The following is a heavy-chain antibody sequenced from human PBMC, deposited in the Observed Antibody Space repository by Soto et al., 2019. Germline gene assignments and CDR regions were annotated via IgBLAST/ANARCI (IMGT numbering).Heavy chain of an antibody. D-gene: IGHD5-18*01. CDR2: IKSKTDGGTT. V-gene: IGHV3-15*07. CDR1: SVSNAW. CDR3: TTRYVDTDMAPNRIDY. Sequence: SVSNAWMNWVRQAPGKGLEWVGRIKSKTDGGTTDYAAPVKGRFTISRDDSKNTLYLQMNSLRTEDTAVYYCTTRYVDTDMAPNRIDYWGQGTLVTVSS. J-gene: IGHJ4*02.